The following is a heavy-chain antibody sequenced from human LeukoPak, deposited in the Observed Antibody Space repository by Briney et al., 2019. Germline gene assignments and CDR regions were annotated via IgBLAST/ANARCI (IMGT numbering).Heavy chain of an antibody. J-gene: IGHJ6*02. CDR2: ISSSSSTI. CDR3: ARDLGTLDFWSGHQPRDYGMDV. CDR1: GFTFSSYS. V-gene: IGHV3-48*02. D-gene: IGHD3-3*01. Sequence: GGSLRLSCAASGFTFSSYSTNWVRQAPGKGLEWVSYISSSSSTIYYADSVKGRFTISRDNAENSLYLQMNSLRDEDTAVYYCARDLGTLDFWSGHQPRDYGMDVWGQGTTVTVSS.